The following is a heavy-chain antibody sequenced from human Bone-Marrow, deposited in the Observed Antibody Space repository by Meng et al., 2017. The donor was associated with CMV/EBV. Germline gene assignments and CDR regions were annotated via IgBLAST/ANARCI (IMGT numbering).Heavy chain of an antibody. CDR2: IYHSGST. CDR1: GHSMSSNYY. D-gene: IGHD1-14*01. Sequence: SETLSLTCIVSGHSMSSNYYWGWIRQPPGKGLEWIGSIYHSGSTYYNPSLKSRVTISADTSKNQFSLKLNTVTAADTAVYYCAPAVNKPGAFDIWGQGTMVTVSS. V-gene: IGHV4-38-2*02. J-gene: IGHJ3*02. CDR3: APAVNKPGAFDI.